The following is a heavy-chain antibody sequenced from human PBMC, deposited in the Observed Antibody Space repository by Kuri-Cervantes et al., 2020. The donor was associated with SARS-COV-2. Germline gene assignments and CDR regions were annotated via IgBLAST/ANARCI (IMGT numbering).Heavy chain of an antibody. CDR2: IYYSGST. D-gene: IGHD2-15*01. Sequence: SETLSLTCTVSGGSISSSSYYWGWIRQPPGKWLEWIGSIYYSGSTYYNPSLKSRVTISVDTSKNQFSLKLSSVTAADTAVYYCARQSVVASDDWGQGTLVTVSS. CDR1: GGSISSSSYY. CDR3: ARQSVVASDD. J-gene: IGHJ4*02. V-gene: IGHV4-39*01.